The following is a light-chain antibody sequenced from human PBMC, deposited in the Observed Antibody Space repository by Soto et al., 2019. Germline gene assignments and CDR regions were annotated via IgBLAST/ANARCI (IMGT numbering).Light chain of an antibody. Sequence: QSVLTQPPSLSGAPGQRVTISCTGSRSNIGAGYDVHWYQHLPGTAPKVLIFDNSNRPSGVPDRFSGSKSGTSASLAITGLQAGDAAVYYRHSYDVSLRGPALGGGTQLTVL. CDR3: HSYDVSLRGPA. CDR2: DNS. J-gene: IGLJ2*01. V-gene: IGLV1-40*01. CDR1: RSNIGAGYD.